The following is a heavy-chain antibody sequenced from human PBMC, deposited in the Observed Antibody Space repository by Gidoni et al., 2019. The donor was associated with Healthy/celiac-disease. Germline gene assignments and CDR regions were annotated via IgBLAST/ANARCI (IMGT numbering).Heavy chain of an antibody. D-gene: IGHD2-21*01. J-gene: IGHJ3*02. CDR2: IDPSDSYT. V-gene: IGHV5-10-1*03. Sequence: EVQLVQSGAEVKKPGESRRISCKGSGYSFTSYWSSWVRQMPGKGLEWMGRIDPSDSYTNYSPSFQGHVTISADKSISTAYLQWSSLKASDTAMYYCARPGCGGDCYNGEDAFDIWGQGTMVTVSS. CDR1: GYSFTSYW. CDR3: ARPGCGGDCYNGEDAFDI.